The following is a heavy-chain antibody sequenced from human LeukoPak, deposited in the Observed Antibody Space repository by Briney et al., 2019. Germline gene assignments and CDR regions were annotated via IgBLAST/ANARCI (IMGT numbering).Heavy chain of an antibody. CDR1: GFTFSSYW. CDR2: IKQDGSEK. D-gene: IGHD3-22*01. Sequence: PGGSLRLSCAASGFTFSSYWMSWVRQAPGKGLEWVANIKQDGSEKYYVDSVKGRFTISRDNAKNSLYLQMNSLRAEDTAVYYCAREYYDSSGYYSKGYPQLDYWGQGTLVTVSS. CDR3: AREYYDSSGYYSKGYPQLDY. J-gene: IGHJ4*02. V-gene: IGHV3-7*01.